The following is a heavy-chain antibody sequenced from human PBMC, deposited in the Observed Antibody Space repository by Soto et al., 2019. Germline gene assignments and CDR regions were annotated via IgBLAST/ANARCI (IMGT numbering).Heavy chain of an antibody. CDR1: GYTFTSYD. CDR2: MNPNSGNT. J-gene: IGHJ4*02. D-gene: IGHD6-19*01. V-gene: IGHV1-8*01. Sequence: QVQLVQSGAEVKKPGASVKVSCKASGYTFTSYDINWVRQATGQGLEWMGWMNPNSGNTGYALKFQGTVTMTRNTSRSTAYMELSSLRCEGAAVYCCAREYSSGWGKDWGQGTLVTVSS. CDR3: AREYSSGWGKD.